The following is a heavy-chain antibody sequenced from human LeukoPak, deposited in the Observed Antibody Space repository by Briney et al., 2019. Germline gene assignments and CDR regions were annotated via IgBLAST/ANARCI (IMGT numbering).Heavy chain of an antibody. V-gene: IGHV4-38-2*02. D-gene: IGHD3/OR15-3a*01. CDR3: ARQTGSGLFILP. J-gene: IGHJ4*02. CDR1: GYSIISGYY. Sequence: SVTLSLPCTVSGYSIISGYYWGWIRQPPGKGLEWIGSIYHSGSTYYNPSLKSRVTISVDTSKNQFSLKLSSVTAAYTAVYYCARQTGSGLFILPGGQGTLVTVSS. CDR2: IYHSGST.